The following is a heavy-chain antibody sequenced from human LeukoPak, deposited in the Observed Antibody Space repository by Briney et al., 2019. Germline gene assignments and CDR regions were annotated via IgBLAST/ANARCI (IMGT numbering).Heavy chain of an antibody. Sequence: ASVKVSCKASGYTFTSYDINWVRQATGQGLEWMGWMNPNSGNTGYAQKFQGRVTMTRNTSISTAYMELSSLRSGDTAVYYCARDPPKDYDILTGNGMDVWGQGTTVTVSS. CDR3: ARDPPKDYDILTGNGMDV. D-gene: IGHD3-9*01. CDR1: GYTFTSYD. V-gene: IGHV1-8*01. J-gene: IGHJ6*02. CDR2: MNPNSGNT.